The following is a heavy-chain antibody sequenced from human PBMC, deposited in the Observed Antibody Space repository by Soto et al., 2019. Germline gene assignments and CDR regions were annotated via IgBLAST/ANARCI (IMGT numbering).Heavy chain of an antibody. J-gene: IGHJ3*02. CDR1: GGSISSNDYY. Sequence: NPSETLSLTCTVSGGSISSNDYYWSWIRQPPGKGLEWIGYIYYSGSTYYNPSLKSRVTISADTSKTQFSLKLTSVTAADTAVYYCARGRYNWNQGAFDIWGQGTVVTVS. D-gene: IGHD1-20*01. CDR2: IYYSGST. V-gene: IGHV4-30-4*01. CDR3: ARGRYNWNQGAFDI.